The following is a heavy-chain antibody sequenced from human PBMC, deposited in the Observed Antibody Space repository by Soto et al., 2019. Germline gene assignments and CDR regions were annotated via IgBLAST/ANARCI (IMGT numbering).Heavy chain of an antibody. CDR1: GDTFTSYS. D-gene: IGHD6-13*01. J-gene: IGHJ1*01. Sequence: QGQLVQSGAEVKKPGSSVKVSCKSSGDTFTSYSIAWMRQAPGQGLEWMGGIIPKFGSTKYARKFQDRVTITADESTSTDYMELSGLRSEDTAVYFCARWRNSSWFAVFFQFWGQGTRVTVSS. CDR3: ARWRNSSWFAVFFQF. V-gene: IGHV1-69*01. CDR2: IIPKFGST.